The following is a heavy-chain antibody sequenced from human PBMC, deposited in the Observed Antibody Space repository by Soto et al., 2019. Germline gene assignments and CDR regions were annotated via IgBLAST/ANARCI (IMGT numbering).Heavy chain of an antibody. CDR2: IYHNRNS. CDR1: VNSITSGYY. J-gene: IGHJ4*02. CDR3: ARAVRGFSQGFDY. Sequence: SETLSLTCAVPVNSITSGYYWGWIRQPPGKGLEWIGTIYHNRNSYYNPSLKSRVSLSVDKSKNQLSLRVSHVTAADTAVYYCARAVRGFSQGFDYWGQGTLVT. D-gene: IGHD5-18*01. V-gene: IGHV4-38-2*01.